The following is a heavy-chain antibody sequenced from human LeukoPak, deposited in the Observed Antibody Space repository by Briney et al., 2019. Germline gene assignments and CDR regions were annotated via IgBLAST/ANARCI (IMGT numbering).Heavy chain of an antibody. J-gene: IGHJ6*03. CDR2: IYSSGST. CDR1: GGSISSGTYF. V-gene: IGHV4-61*02. D-gene: IGHD2-2*01. CDR3: AREDCSSTSCPRYYYYYMDV. Sequence: PSETLSLTCTVSGGSISSGTYFWTWIRQPAGKGLEWIGRIYSSGSTNYNPSLKSRVTMSVDTSKNQFSLKLSSVTAADTAVYYCAREDCSSTSCPRYYYYYMDVWGKGTTVTVSS.